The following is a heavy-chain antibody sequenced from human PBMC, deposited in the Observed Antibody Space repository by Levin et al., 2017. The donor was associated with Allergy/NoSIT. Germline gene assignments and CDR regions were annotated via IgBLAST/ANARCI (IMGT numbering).Heavy chain of an antibody. CDR1: GFTFSSYW. CDR3: ARDLRESYDYVWGSYRYYYDYDGMDV. CDR2: IKQDGSEK. D-gene: IGHD3-16*02. V-gene: IGHV3-7*01. Sequence: GGSLRLSCAASGFTFSSYWMSWVRQAPGKGLEWVANIKQDGSEKYYVDSVKGRFTISRDNAKNSLYLQMNSLRAEDTAVYYCARDLRESYDYVWGSYRYYYDYDGMDVWGQGTTVTVSS. J-gene: IGHJ6*02.